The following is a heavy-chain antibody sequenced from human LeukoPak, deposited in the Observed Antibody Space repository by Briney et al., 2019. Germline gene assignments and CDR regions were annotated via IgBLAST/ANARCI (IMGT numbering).Heavy chain of an antibody. J-gene: IGHJ4*02. Sequence: ASVKVSCKASRYTFTGYYMHWVRQAPGQGLEWIGWINPNSGGTNYAQKFQGRVTMTRDTSISTAYMELSRLRSDDTAVYYCAREGDSSGYYIMLDYWGQGTLVTVSS. CDR2: INPNSGGT. CDR1: RYTFTGYY. V-gene: IGHV1-2*02. D-gene: IGHD3-22*01. CDR3: AREGDSSGYYIMLDY.